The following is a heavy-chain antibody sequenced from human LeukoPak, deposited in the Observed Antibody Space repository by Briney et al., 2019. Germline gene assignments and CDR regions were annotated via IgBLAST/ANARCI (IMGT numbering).Heavy chain of an antibody. D-gene: IGHD1-26*01. V-gene: IGHV4-59*08. CDR3: ARHFRPGSGSYVDH. CDR1: GGAISSYY. CDR2: IYYSGST. J-gene: IGHJ4*02. Sequence: SGTLSLTCTGSGGAISSYYWSWIRQPRGKGLDGIGYIYYSGSTNYNPSLRSGVTISVDTSNHQFSLKLSSVTAAHTAVYYCARHFRPGSGSYVDHWGQGTLVTVSS.